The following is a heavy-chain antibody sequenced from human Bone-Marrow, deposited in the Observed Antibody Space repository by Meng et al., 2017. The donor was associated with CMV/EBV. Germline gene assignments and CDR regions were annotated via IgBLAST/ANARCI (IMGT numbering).Heavy chain of an antibody. CDR3: ARCSPFALGTGDWFDP. Sequence: SVKVSCKASGGTFSSYAISWVRQAPGQGLEWMGGIIPILGIANYAQKFQGRVTITADKSTSTAYMELSSLRSEDTAVYYCARCSPFALGTGDWFDPWGQGTLVTVSS. J-gene: IGHJ5*02. CDR2: IIPILGIA. CDR1: GGTFSSYA. D-gene: IGHD7-27*01. V-gene: IGHV1-69*10.